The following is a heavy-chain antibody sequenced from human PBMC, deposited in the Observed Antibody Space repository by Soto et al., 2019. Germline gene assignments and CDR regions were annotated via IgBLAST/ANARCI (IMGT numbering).Heavy chain of an antibody. CDR3: EKKGYYPSGKINLFDS. V-gene: IGHV4-38-2*01. J-gene: IGHJ4*02. CDR2: VDHSGRT. Sequence: SETLSLTCAVSGYSINSDYYWGWIRQPPGKGLEWMGSVDHSGRTYYSPSLRSRLTIFIDTYKNQFPLRLTSVTAADTAMYVCEKKGYYPSGKINLFDSWGPGTLVTVSS. CDR1: GYSINSDYY. D-gene: IGHD3-10*01.